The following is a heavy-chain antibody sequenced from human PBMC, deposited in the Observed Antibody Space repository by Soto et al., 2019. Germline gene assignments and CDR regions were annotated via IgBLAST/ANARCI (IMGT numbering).Heavy chain of an antibody. CDR3: ASFFNQVEDGIRDTVPVAACLLNRASDL. D-gene: IGHD2-15*01. Sequence: PGKGLEWIGEINHSGSTNYKPSLKSRVTISVNTSKNQFSLKLSSVTAADTAVYYCASFFNQVEDGIRDTVPVAACLLNRASDL. V-gene: IGHV4-34*01. CDR2: INHSGST. J-gene: IGHJ2*01.